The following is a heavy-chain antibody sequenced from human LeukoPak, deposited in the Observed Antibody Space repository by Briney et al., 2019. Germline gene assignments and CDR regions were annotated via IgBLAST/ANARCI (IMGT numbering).Heavy chain of an antibody. CDR2: FYSGGST. J-gene: IGHJ4*02. V-gene: IGHV3-53*01. CDR3: AIGGSRIVVVPTYYFDC. CDR1: GFTVSDNF. D-gene: IGHD3-22*01. Sequence: GGSLRLSCAASGFTVSDNFLSWVRQAPGKGLEWVSVFYSGGSTSYADSVKGRFTVSRDNSKNTLYLQMNSLRAEDTAVYYCAIGGSRIVVVPTYYFDCWGQGTLVTVSS.